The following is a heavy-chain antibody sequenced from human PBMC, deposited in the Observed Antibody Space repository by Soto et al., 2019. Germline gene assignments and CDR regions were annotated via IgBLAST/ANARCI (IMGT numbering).Heavy chain of an antibody. CDR3: ARDSHRRNPNSSSWYY. Sequence: QVQLVESGGGVVQPGRSLRLSCAASGFTFSSYGMHWVRQAPGKGLEWVAVIWYDGSNKYYADSVKGRFTISRDNSKNTLYLQMNSLRAEDTAVYYCARDSHRRNPNSSSWYYWGQGTLVTVSS. J-gene: IGHJ4*02. CDR2: IWYDGSNK. V-gene: IGHV3-33*01. D-gene: IGHD6-13*01. CDR1: GFTFSSYG.